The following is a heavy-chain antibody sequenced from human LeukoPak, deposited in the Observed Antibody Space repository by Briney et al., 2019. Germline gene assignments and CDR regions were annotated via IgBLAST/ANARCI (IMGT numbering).Heavy chain of an antibody. J-gene: IGHJ1*01. Sequence: GGSLRLSCAASGFTFTTYAMIWVRRAPGKGLEWVAVIWYDGSNKYYADSVKGRFTISRDNSKNTLYLQMNSLRAEDTAAYYCARDFGNSYFQHWGQGTLVTVSS. CDR2: IWYDGSNK. CDR1: GFTFTTYA. V-gene: IGHV3-33*08. D-gene: IGHD4-23*01. CDR3: ARDFGNSYFQH.